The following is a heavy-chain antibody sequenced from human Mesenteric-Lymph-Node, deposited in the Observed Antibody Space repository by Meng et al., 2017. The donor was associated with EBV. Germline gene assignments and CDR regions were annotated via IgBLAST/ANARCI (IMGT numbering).Heavy chain of an antibody. CDR2: IHYSGST. J-gene: IGHJ4*02. CDR3: ARGRRGVQYFDF. Sequence: QVQPSASGPGLGKPSETLSLTCTVSGGSVTSGSYYWNWIRQPPGKRLEWIGYIHYSGSTNYNPSLKSQITISVDTSKNQLSLRVSHVTAADTAVYYCARGRRGVQYFDFWGQGALVTVFS. V-gene: IGHV4-61*01. CDR1: GGSVTSGSYY. D-gene: IGHD1-1*01.